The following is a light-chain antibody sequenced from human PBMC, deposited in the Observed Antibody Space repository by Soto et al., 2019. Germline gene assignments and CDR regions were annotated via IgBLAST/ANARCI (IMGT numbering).Light chain of an antibody. J-gene: IGKJ1*01. CDR2: SAR. CDR3: LQDNNYPWT. Sequence: DIQMTQSPSTLSASVGDRVTITCRASQSISSWLAWYQQKPGEAPKLLIYSARILQIGVPSRFNGSGSGTDFTLTISSLQPEDFATYYCLQDNNYPWTFGQGTKVDIK. V-gene: IGKV1-5*01. CDR1: QSISSW.